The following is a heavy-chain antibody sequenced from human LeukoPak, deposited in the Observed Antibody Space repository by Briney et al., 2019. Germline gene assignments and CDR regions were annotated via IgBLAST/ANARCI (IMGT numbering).Heavy chain of an antibody. CDR1: GYTFTSHH. CDR3: ARGPPLYSSGWELDY. Sequence: ASVKVSCKASGYTFTSHHMYWVRQAPGQGLEWMGLINPTGGSTNSAQRFQGRVTMTRDTSTSTVFVELNSLRSDDTAVYYCARGPPLYSSGWELDYWGQGALVTVSS. J-gene: IGHJ4*02. CDR2: INPTGGST. D-gene: IGHD6-19*01. V-gene: IGHV1-46*01.